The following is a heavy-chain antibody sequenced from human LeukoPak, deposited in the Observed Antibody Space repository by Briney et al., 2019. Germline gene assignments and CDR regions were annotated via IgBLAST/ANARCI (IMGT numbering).Heavy chain of an antibody. D-gene: IGHD2-2*02. J-gene: IGHJ6*03. CDR3: ARHTENYYYYMDV. Sequence: GGSLRLSCAASGFTFSSYSMNWVRQAPGKGLEWVSSISSSSSYIYYADSVKGRFTISRDNAKNSLYLQMNSLRAEDTAVYYCARHTENYYYYMDVWGKGTTVTVSS. CDR1: GFTFSSYS. CDR2: ISSSSSYI. V-gene: IGHV3-21*01.